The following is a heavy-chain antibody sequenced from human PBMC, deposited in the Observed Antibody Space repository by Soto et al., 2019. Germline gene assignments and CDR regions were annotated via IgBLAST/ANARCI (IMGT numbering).Heavy chain of an antibody. Sequence: QVQLQESGPGLVKPSETLSLTCTVSGGSISSYYWCWIRQSPGKGLELIGYIHFSGSTRSNPSPKNRVTIPVDPSRNPVALKLSSVTAAVSAVYFCARAGYLLLQLYYYGMDVWGQGTTVTVSS. J-gene: IGHJ6*02. CDR1: GGSISSYY. CDR2: IHFSGST. D-gene: IGHD1-1*01. CDR3: ARAGYLLLQLYYYGMDV. V-gene: IGHV4-59*01.